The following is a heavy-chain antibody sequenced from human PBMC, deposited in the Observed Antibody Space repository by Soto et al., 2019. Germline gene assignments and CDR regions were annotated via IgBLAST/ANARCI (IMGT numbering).Heavy chain of an antibody. V-gene: IGHV3-30*18. D-gene: IGHD6-13*01. Sequence: PGGSPRLSCAASGFTFSSYGMHWVRQAPGKGLEWVAVISYDGSNKYYADSVKGRFTISRDNSKNTLYLQMNSLRAEDTAVYYCAKEGYSSSWPFDYWGQGTLVTVSS. CDR1: GFTFSSYG. CDR2: ISYDGSNK. J-gene: IGHJ4*02. CDR3: AKEGYSSSWPFDY.